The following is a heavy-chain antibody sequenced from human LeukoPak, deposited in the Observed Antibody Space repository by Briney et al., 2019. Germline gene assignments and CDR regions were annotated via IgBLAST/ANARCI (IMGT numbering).Heavy chain of an antibody. D-gene: IGHD3-22*01. CDR3: ASLTNSSGYIPWYFDL. Sequence: SETLSLTCTVSGGSLTYYYWTWIRQPPGRRPEWIGFIYYSGSTNYNPSLESRVAFSVDTSKNQVSLQLNSVTAADTAIYYCASLTNSSGYIPWYFDLWGRGTLVTVSS. CDR2: IYYSGST. V-gene: IGHV4-59*01. CDR1: GGSLTYYY. J-gene: IGHJ2*01.